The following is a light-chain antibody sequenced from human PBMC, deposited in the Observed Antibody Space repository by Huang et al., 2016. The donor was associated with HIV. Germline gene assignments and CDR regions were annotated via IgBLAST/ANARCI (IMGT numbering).Light chain of an antibody. CDR3: QQYNNWPRT. Sequence: EIVMTQSPATLSVSPGERATLSCRASQSVSRNLAWYQQKPGQAPGLLSYAASTRATGIPARFSGSGSGTEFTLTISSLQSEDFAVYYCQQYNNWPRTFGQGTKVEIK. J-gene: IGKJ1*01. CDR2: AAS. V-gene: IGKV3-15*01. CDR1: QSVSRN.